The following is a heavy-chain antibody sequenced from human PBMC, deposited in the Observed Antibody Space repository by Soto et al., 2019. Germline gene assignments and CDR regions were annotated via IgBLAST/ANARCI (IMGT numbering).Heavy chain of an antibody. J-gene: IGHJ5*02. CDR2: IYYSGST. D-gene: IGHD6-13*01. Sequence: KTSETLSLTCTVSGGSISNGGYYWSWIRQHPGKGLEWIGYIYYSGSTYYNPSLKSRVTISVDTSKNQFSLKLSSVTAADTAVYYCARAAHYSSPFRWFDPWGQGTLVTVSS. V-gene: IGHV4-31*03. CDR1: GGSISNGGYY. CDR3: ARAAHYSSPFRWFDP.